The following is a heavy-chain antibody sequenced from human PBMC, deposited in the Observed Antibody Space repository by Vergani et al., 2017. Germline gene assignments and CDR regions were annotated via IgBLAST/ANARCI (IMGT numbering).Heavy chain of an antibody. CDR2: ISSRGSTK. CDR3: AREQPLELAEIDYFDY. D-gene: IGHD1-7*01. J-gene: IGHJ4*02. Sequence: EVQLVESGGGLVQPGGSLRLSCAASGFTFSSYEMNWVRQAPGKGLEWFSYISSRGSTKYYADSVKGRLTISRDNAKNSLYLLMNSLRAEDTAVYYCAREQPLELAEIDYFDYWGQGTLVTVSS. CDR1: GFTFSSYE. V-gene: IGHV3-48*03.